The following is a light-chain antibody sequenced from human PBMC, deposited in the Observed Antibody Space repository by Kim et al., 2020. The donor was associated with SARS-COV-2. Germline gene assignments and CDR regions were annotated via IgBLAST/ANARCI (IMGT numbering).Light chain of an antibody. CDR3: QHRQT. CDR2: DGS. J-gene: IGKJ1*01. Sequence: DIQMTQSPSTLSASVGDRVTLTCRASQSVSRWLAWYQQKPGKAPKLLIYDGSNLQSGVPSRFSGSGSGTEFTLTISSLQPDDFAIYYCQHRQTFGQGTKLEIK. CDR1: QSVSRW. V-gene: IGKV1-5*01.